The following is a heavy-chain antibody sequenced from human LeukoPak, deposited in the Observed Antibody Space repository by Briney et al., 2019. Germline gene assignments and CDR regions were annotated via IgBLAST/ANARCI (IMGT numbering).Heavy chain of an antibody. CDR3: ARHASAAGTFDR. V-gene: IGHV4-59*08. Sequence: SETLSLTCTVSGGFIITYYWSWIRQPPGKELEWIGYIFYSGSTNYNPSLKSRVTMSVDTFRDQFSLKLTSVTAADTAVYYCARHASAAGTFDRWCQGTLVTVSS. CDR1: GGFIITYY. CDR2: IFYSGST. J-gene: IGHJ5*02. D-gene: IGHD6-13*01.